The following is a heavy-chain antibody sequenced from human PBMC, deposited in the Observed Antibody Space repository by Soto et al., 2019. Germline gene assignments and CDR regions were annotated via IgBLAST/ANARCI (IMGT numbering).Heavy chain of an antibody. CDR2: INPSAVTT. V-gene: IGHV1-46*01. CDR1: GYTFSTFY. Sequence: QVQLEQSGAEVKKPGASGKVSCKASGYTFSTFYVHWVRQAPGQGLEWMGVINPSAVTTSYAQKFQGRVTMTSDTSTSTVYLELSSLRSEDTAVYYCARDQVAYCGGDCYSVGDYWGQGTLVTVSS. CDR3: ARDQVAYCGGDCYSVGDY. D-gene: IGHD2-21*02. J-gene: IGHJ4*02.